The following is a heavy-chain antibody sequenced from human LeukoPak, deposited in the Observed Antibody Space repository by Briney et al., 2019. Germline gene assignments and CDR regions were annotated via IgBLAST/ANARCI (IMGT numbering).Heavy chain of an antibody. CDR2: INPNSGGT. D-gene: IGHD2-15*01. CDR3: AREDCSGGNCYQNFDY. J-gene: IGHJ4*02. V-gene: IGHV1-2*02. CDR1: GYTFTGYY. Sequence: GASVKVSCKASGYTFTGYYMHWVRQAPGQGLEWMGWINPNSGGTNYAQKFQGRVTMTRDTSISTAYMELSRLTSDDTAVYYCAREDCSGGNCYQNFDYWGQGTLVTVSS.